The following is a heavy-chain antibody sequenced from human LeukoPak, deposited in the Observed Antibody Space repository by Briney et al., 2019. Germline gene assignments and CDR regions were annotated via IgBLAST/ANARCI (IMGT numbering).Heavy chain of an antibody. CDR2: INPSDGYT. D-gene: IGHD5-24*01. V-gene: IGHV1-46*01. Sequence: ASVKVSCNASGYTFTRYYINSVRQAPGQGLEWMGIINPSDGYTTYAQKFQGRVTMTRDTSTSTVYMELNSLRSEDTAVYYCAREDGYNYRFEYWGPRALVTASS. CDR3: AREDGYNYRFEY. J-gene: IGHJ4*02. CDR1: GYTFTRYY.